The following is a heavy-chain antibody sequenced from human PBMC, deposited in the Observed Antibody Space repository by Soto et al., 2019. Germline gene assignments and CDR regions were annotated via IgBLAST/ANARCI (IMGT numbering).Heavy chain of an antibody. CDR3: AGAIVVVPAAMPSDI. J-gene: IGHJ3*02. CDR1: GGSFSGYY. CDR2: INHSGST. D-gene: IGHD2-2*01. V-gene: IGHV4-34*01. Sequence: PSETLSLTCAVYGGSFSGYYWSWIRPPPGKGLEWIGEINHSGSTNYNPSLKSRVTISVDTSKNQFSLKLSSVTAADTAVYYCAGAIVVVPAAMPSDIWGQGTMVTVSS.